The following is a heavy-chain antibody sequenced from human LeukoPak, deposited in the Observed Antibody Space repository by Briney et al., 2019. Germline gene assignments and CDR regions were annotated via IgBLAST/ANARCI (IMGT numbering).Heavy chain of an antibody. Sequence: AASVKVSCKASGYTFTSYDMHWVRQAPGQGLEWMGIINPSGGSTSYAQIFQGRVTITADKSTSTAYMELSSLRSEDTAVYYCARDLAIAVAAFRRFDPWGQGTLVTVSS. CDR2: INPSGGST. CDR3: ARDLAIAVAAFRRFDP. CDR1: GYTFTSYD. V-gene: IGHV1-46*01. D-gene: IGHD6-19*01. J-gene: IGHJ5*02.